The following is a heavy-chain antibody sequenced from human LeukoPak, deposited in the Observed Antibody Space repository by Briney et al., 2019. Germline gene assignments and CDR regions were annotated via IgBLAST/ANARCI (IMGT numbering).Heavy chain of an antibody. J-gene: IGHJ6*02. CDR3: ARDYGFIRLGELFDYYYGMDV. CDR1: GFTFSSYS. D-gene: IGHD3-16*01. Sequence: PGGSLRLSCAASGFTFSSYSMNWVRQAPGKGLEWVSSISSSSSYIYYADSVKGRFTISRDNAKNSLYLQMNSLRAEDTAVYYCARDYGFIRLGELFDYYYGMDVWGQGTTVTVSS. CDR2: ISSSSSYI. V-gene: IGHV3-21*01.